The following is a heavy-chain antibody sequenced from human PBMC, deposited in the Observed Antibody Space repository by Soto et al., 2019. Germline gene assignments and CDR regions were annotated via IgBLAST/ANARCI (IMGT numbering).Heavy chain of an antibody. Sequence: SETLSLPCTVSGGSISTYYWSWIRQPPGKGLEWIGYIYYDGSTSYNPSLRSRVTISVDTSKNQFSLILSSVTSADTAVYYCARDQLSRGLYVWVDPWGQGTLVT. J-gene: IGHJ5*02. CDR3: ARDQLSRGLYVWVDP. V-gene: IGHV4-59*01. CDR2: IYYDGST. D-gene: IGHD6-19*01. CDR1: GGSISTYY.